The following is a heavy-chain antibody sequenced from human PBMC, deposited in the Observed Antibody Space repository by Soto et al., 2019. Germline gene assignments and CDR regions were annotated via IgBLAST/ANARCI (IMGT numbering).Heavy chain of an antibody. Sequence: HVQLQESGPGLVKPSQTLSLTCTVSGGSISSGDYYWSWIRQPPGNGLEWIGYIYDSGSTYDNPSLKRRVTISVDTSKNQFSLKLSSVTAADTAVYYCARESSVAAADIDAFDIWGQGTMVTVSS. V-gene: IGHV4-30-4*01. J-gene: IGHJ3*02. CDR3: ARESSVAAADIDAFDI. CDR2: IYDSGST. CDR1: GGSISSGDYY. D-gene: IGHD6-13*01.